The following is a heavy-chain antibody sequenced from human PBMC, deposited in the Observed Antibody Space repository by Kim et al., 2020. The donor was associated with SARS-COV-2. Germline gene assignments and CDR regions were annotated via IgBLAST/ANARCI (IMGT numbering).Heavy chain of an antibody. CDR3: ARVFGYCTEWSCYSEY. D-gene: IGHD2-8*02. V-gene: IGHV3-48*01. J-gene: IGHJ1*01. Sequence: GGSLRLSCAGSGFIFGSYSMHWVRQAPGKGLEWLSYISDGSDAIYYADSVKGRFTISRDNSRNSLYLQMSSLRAEDTAVYYCARVFGYCTEWSCYSEY. CDR2: ISDGSDAI. CDR1: GFIFGSYS.